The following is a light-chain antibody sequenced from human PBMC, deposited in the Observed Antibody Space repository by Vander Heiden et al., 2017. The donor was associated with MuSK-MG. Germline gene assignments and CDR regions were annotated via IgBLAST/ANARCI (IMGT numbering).Light chain of an antibody. V-gene: IGKV1-17*03. CDR2: DAS. CDR3: RQYNSHSLT. Sequence: DIQMTQSPSAMSASVGDRVTITCRASQGISNSLVWFQQKPGKVPRRLIYDASNLQSGVPSRFSGSGSGTEFTLTISSLQPEDFATYYCRQYNSHSLTFGGGTKVEIK. CDR1: QGISNS. J-gene: IGKJ4*01.